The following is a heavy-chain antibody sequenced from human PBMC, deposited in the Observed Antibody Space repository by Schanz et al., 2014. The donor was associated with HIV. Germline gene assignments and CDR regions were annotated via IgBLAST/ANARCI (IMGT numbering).Heavy chain of an antibody. Sequence: QVQLAQSGAEVKQPGASVKVSCKVSGGIFRGHVISWVRQAPGQGLEWMGGIIPLSGTTSYAQTLRGRVTITADKSTSTAYMELRSLTSDDTAVYYCARAYCSGGSCHDYWGQGTLVTVSS. V-gene: IGHV1-69*06. CDR2: IIPLSGTT. CDR1: GGIFRGHV. J-gene: IGHJ4*02. D-gene: IGHD2-15*01. CDR3: ARAYCSGGSCHDY.